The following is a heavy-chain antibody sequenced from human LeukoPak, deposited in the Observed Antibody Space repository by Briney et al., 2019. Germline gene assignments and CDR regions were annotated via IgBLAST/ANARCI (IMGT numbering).Heavy chain of an antibody. J-gene: IGHJ6*03. D-gene: IGHD3-3*01. CDR2: INPNSGGT. CDR1: GYTFTGYY. Sequence: ASVKVSCKASGYTFTGYYMHWVRQAPGQGLEWMGWINPNSGGTNYAQKFQGRVTMTRDTSISTAYMELSRLRSDDTAVYYCARGAVWSGYLIATPYYYYYMDVWGKGTTVTVSS. V-gene: IGHV1-2*02. CDR3: ARGAVWSGYLIATPYYYYYMDV.